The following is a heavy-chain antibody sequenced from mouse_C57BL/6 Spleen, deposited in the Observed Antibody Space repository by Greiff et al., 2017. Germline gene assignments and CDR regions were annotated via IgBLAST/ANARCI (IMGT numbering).Heavy chain of an antibody. CDR1: GYTFTDYY. Sequence: QVQLQQSGAELVKPGASVKISCKASGYTFTDYYINWVKQRPGQGLECIGKIGPGSGSTYYNEKFKGKATLTADKSSSTAYMQLSSLTSEDSAVYFCAIYYGNSWFAYWGQGTLVTVSA. CDR2: IGPGSGST. J-gene: IGHJ3*01. D-gene: IGHD2-1*01. CDR3: AIYYGNSWFAY. V-gene: IGHV1-77*01.